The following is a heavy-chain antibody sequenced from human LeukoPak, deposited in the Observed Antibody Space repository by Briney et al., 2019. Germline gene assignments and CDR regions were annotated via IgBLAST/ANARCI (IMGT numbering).Heavy chain of an antibody. Sequence: ASVKVSCKSSGGTFSIYTISWVRQATGQGLEWMGWMNPNSGNTGYAQKFQGRVTITRNTSISTAYMELSSLRSEDTAVYYCARSVSEYSSSFDYWGQGTLVTVSS. D-gene: IGHD6-6*01. J-gene: IGHJ4*02. CDR2: MNPNSGNT. CDR1: GGTFSIYT. CDR3: ARSVSEYSSSFDY. V-gene: IGHV1-8*03.